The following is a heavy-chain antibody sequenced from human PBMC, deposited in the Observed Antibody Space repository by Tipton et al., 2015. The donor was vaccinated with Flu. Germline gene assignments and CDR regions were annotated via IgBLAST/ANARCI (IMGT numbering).Heavy chain of an antibody. CDR1: GGSISTYY. D-gene: IGHD5-12*01. CDR3: ARAGYSGSWYYLDF. Sequence: TLYLTCTVSGGSISTYYWSWIRQPPGKGLECIGYIYYTGSTNYNPSLKSRVTISVDTSKNEFSLKLSSVTAADTAVYYCARAGYSGSWYYLDFWGQGTLVTVSS. J-gene: IGHJ4*02. V-gene: IGHV4-59*01. CDR2: IYYTGST.